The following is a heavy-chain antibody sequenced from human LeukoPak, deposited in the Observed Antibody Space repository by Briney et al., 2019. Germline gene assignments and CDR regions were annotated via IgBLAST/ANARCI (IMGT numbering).Heavy chain of an antibody. CDR3: ARDGGSDQYYFDN. D-gene: IGHD6-19*01. J-gene: IGHJ4*02. Sequence: PGGSLRLSCAASGFTFSSYWMSWVRQPPGKGLEWIAEISHSGNTHYNPSLKSRVIISIDKSKNQVFLKLNSVTAADTAIYYCARDGGSDQYYFDNWGQGTLVTVSS. V-gene: IGHV4-4*02. CDR2: ISHSGNT. CDR1: GFTFSSYW.